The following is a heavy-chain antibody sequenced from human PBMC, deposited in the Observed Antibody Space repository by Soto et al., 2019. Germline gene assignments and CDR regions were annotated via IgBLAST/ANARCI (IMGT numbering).Heavy chain of an antibody. D-gene: IGHD3-10*01. J-gene: IGHJ4*02. Sequence: ESGGGLVKPGGSLRLSCAASGFTFSSYSMNWVRQAPGKGLEWVSSISSSSSYIYYADSVKGRFTISRDNAKNSLYLQMNSLRAEDTAVYYCARGHPPRGIADYWGQGTLVTVSS. CDR1: GFTFSSYS. CDR2: ISSSSSYI. CDR3: ARGHPPRGIADY. V-gene: IGHV3-21*01.